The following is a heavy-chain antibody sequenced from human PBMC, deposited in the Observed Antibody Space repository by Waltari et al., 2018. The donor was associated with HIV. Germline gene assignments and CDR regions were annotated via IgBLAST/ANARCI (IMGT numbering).Heavy chain of an antibody. CDR3: ARDSPTIGDY. Sequence: EVQLVESGGGLIQPGGSLRLSCAASGFTVSSNYMSWVRQATGKGLEGGSVIYSGGSTYYADSVMGRFTISRDNSKHTLYLQMNSLRAEDTAVYYCARDSPTIGDYWGQGTLVTVSS. V-gene: IGHV3-53*01. CDR1: GFTVSSNY. CDR2: IYSGGST. J-gene: IGHJ4*02. D-gene: IGHD3-3*01.